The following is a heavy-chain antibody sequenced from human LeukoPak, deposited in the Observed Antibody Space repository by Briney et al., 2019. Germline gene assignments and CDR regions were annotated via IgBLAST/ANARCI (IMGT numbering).Heavy chain of an antibody. Sequence: SETLTLTCTVSGDFITAYYWSWIRQPPGKGLEWIGYTYYSGSTNYKPSLKSRVTRSVDTSKNQFSLKLNSVTAADTAVYYCARGGYYGSGNDFRFDPWGQGTLVTVSS. CDR3: ARGGYYGSGNDFRFDP. J-gene: IGHJ5*02. V-gene: IGHV4-59*01. CDR1: GDFITAYY. D-gene: IGHD3-10*01. CDR2: TYYSGST.